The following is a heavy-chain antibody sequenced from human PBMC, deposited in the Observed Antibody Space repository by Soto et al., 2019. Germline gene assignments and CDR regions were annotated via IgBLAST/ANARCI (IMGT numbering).Heavy chain of an antibody. CDR2: IYPDSDS. Sequence: PGESLKISCQSSGYTFANYWIGWVRQKPGKGLEWMGIIYPDSDSRYSPTFQGQVTISADRSISTAYLQWSSLKASDTAMYYCARQIYDSDTGPNFQYYFDSWGQGTPVTVSS. D-gene: IGHD3-22*01. CDR3: ARQIYDSDTGPNFQYYFDS. V-gene: IGHV5-51*01. CDR1: GYTFANYW. J-gene: IGHJ4*02.